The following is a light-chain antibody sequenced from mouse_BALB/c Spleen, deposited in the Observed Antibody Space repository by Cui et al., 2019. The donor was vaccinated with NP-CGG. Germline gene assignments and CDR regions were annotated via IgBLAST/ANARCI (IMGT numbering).Light chain of an antibody. CDR3: ALWYSYYWV. Sequence: QAVVTQDSAPTTSPGETVTLTCRSSTGTVTTSNYANWVQEKPDHLFTGLIGGTNNRAPGVPARFSGSLIGDKAALTITGAQTEDEAVYFCALWYSYYWVFGGGTKLTVL. CDR2: GTN. V-gene: IGLV1*01. J-gene: IGLJ1*01. CDR1: TGTVTTSNY.